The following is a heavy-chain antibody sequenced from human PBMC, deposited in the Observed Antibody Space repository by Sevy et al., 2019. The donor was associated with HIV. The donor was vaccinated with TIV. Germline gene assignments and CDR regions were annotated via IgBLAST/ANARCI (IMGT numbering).Heavy chain of an antibody. V-gene: IGHV3-30*04. D-gene: IGHD3-22*01. CDR1: GFTFSSYP. CDR2: ISYDGSNK. J-gene: IGHJ4*02. CDR3: GRDREMGNYYDSSGSIDY. Sequence: GGSLRLSCAASGFTFSSYPMHWVRQAPGKGLEWVAVISYDGSNKYYADSVKGRLTISRDNSKNTLYVQMNSLRAEDTAVFYSGRDREMGNYYDSSGSIDYWGQGTLVTVSS.